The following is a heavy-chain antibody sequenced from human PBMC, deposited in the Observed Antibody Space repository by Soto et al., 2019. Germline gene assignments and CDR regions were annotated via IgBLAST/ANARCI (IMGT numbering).Heavy chain of an antibody. CDR1: GGSISSYY. CDR3: ACIPFSYSSSWENFDY. Sequence: SETLSLTCTVSGGSISSYYWSWIRQPPGKGLEWIGYIYYSGSTNYNPSLKSRATISVDTSKNQFSLKLSSVTAADTAVYYCACIPFSYSSSWENFDYWGQGTLVTVSS. D-gene: IGHD6-13*01. V-gene: IGHV4-59*08. CDR2: IYYSGST. J-gene: IGHJ4*02.